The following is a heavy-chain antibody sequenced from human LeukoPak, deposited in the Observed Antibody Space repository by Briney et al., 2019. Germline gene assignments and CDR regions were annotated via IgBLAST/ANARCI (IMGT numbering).Heavy chain of an antibody. CDR3: ARDQAGYYYGSGSYFSWIY. D-gene: IGHD3-10*01. CDR1: GGTFSSYA. J-gene: IGHJ4*02. Sequence: SVKVSCKASGGTFSSYAISWVRQAPGQGLEWMGGIIPIFGTENYAQKFQGRVAITADESTSTAYMELSSLRSEDTAVYYCARDQAGYYYGSGSYFSWIYWGQGTLVTVSS. CDR2: IIPIFGTE. V-gene: IGHV1-69*13.